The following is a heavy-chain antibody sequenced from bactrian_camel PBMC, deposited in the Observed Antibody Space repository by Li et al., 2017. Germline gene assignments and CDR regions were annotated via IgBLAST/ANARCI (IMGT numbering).Heavy chain of an antibody. CDR3: AKDPTNHGSYNY. CDR1: GRISSSCG. CDR2: INSGSGGST. D-gene: IGHD5*01. V-gene: IGHV3S53*01. Sequence: HVQLVESGGGSVQVGGSLKLSCAASGRISSSCGMGWYRQAPGKERELVSGINSGSGGSTNYADSVKGRFTISKDNAKNTVYLQLNGLKTEDTAMYYCAKDPTNHGSYNYWGQGTQVTVS. J-gene: IGHJ4*01.